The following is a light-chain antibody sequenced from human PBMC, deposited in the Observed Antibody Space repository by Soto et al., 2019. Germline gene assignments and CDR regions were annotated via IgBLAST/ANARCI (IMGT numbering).Light chain of an antibody. CDR2: GTS. CDR1: QNISRS. J-gene: IGKJ1*01. Sequence: EIVMTQYPVTLSVSPGERATLSCRASQNISRSLAWYQQKPGQGPSLLIYGTSTRAGGVPARFSGGGSGTEFTLTITSLQSEDFAVYYCHQYNGWPRTVGPGTQVEIK. V-gene: IGKV3-15*01. CDR3: HQYNGWPRT.